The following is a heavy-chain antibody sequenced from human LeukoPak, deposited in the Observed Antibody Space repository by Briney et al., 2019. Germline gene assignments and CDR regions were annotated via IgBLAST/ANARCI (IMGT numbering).Heavy chain of an antibody. V-gene: IGHV4-30-4*08. J-gene: IGHJ4*02. Sequence: SETLSLTCTVSGGSISSGDYYWSWIRQPPGKGLEWIGYIYYSGSTNYNPSLKSRVTISVDTSKNQFSLKLSSVTAADTAVYYCARLRDYDILTGYYSGFDYWGQGTLVTVSS. CDR2: IYYSGST. CDR3: ARLRDYDILTGYYSGFDY. CDR1: GGSISSGDYY. D-gene: IGHD3-9*01.